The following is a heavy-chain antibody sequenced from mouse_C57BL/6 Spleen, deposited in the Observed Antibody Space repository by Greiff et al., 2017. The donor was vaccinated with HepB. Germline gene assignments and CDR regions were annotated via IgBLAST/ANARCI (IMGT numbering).Heavy chain of an antibody. J-gene: IGHJ2*01. CDR1: GFTFSDYG. D-gene: IGHD1-2*01. Sequence: EVKLQESGGGLVKPGGSLKLSCAASGFTFSDYGMHWVRQAPEKGLEWVAYISSGSSTIYYADTVKGRFTISRDNAKNTLFLQMTSLRSEDTAMYYCARGGLLRRDYFDYWGQGTTLTVSS. V-gene: IGHV5-17*01. CDR2: ISSGSSTI. CDR3: ARGGLLRRDYFDY.